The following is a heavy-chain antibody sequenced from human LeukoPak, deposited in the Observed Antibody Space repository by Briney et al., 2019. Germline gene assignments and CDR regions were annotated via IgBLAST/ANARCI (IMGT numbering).Heavy chain of an antibody. CDR3: ARDHYDILTGSYFYYYYMDV. D-gene: IGHD3-9*01. CDR1: GGSISSYY. Sequence: KASETLSLTCTVSGGSISSYYWSWIRQPAGKGLEWIGRIYTSGSTNYNPSLKSRVTMSVDTSKNQFSLKLSSVTAADTAVYYCARDHYDILTGSYFYYYYMDVWGKGTTVTISS. V-gene: IGHV4-4*07. CDR2: IYTSGST. J-gene: IGHJ6*03.